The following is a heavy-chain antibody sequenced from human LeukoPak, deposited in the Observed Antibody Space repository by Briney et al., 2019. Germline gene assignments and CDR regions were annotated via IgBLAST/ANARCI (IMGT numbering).Heavy chain of an antibody. CDR1: GGSISSYH. V-gene: IGHV4-4*07. CDR2: IYSSGNT. Sequence: SETLSLTCTVSGGSISSYHWSWVRQPAGKGLEWIGRIYSSGNTNYSPSLKSRVTMSVDTSKNQFSLKLSSVTAADTALYYCARATSGTYYYFDSWGRGTLVSVYS. CDR3: ARATSGTYYYFDS. D-gene: IGHD3-10*01. J-gene: IGHJ4*02.